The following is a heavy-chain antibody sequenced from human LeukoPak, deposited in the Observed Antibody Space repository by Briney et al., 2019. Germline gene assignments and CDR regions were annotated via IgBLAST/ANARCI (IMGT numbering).Heavy chain of an antibody. CDR2: IYYSGNT. CDR1: GGSISSYY. Sequence: PSETLSLICTVSGGSISSYYWSWIRQPPGKGLEWIGYIYYSGNTNYNPSLKSRVSISIDTSKNQFSLQLSSVTAADTAVYYCARDRDSSGLRDFDLWGRGTLVTVSA. CDR3: ARDRDSSGLRDFDL. D-gene: IGHD3-22*01. J-gene: IGHJ2*01. V-gene: IGHV4-59*01.